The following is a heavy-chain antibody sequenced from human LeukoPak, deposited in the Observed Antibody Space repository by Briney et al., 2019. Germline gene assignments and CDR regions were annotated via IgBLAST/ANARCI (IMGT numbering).Heavy chain of an antibody. D-gene: IGHD1-1*01. CDR3: AKGQELDDGVFDS. CDR1: GFTFSSLA. J-gene: IGHJ4*02. Sequence: GGSLRLSCTAPGFTFSSLAMTWVRQAPGKGLEWVSTIRSNGDTTYNADSVKGRFTISRDNSKNTLYLELNSLRVEDTATFYCAKGQELDDGVFDSWGQGTMVTVSS. CDR2: IRSNGDTT. V-gene: IGHV3-23*01.